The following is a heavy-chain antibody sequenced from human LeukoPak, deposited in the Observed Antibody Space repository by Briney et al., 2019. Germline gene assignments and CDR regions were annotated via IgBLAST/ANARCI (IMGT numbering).Heavy chain of an antibody. V-gene: IGHV1-2*02. CDR3: AGAAPGYYYYYMDV. Sequence: ASVKVSCKASGYTFTSYGISWVRQAPGQGLEWMGWINPNSGGTNYAQKFQGRVTMTRDTSISTAYMELSRLRSDDTAVYYCAGAAPGYYYYYMDVWGKGTTVTVSS. CDR1: GYTFTSYG. J-gene: IGHJ6*03. CDR2: INPNSGGT. D-gene: IGHD6-13*01.